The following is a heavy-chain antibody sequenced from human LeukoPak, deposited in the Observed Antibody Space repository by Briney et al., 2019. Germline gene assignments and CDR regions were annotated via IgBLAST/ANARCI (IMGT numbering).Heavy chain of an antibody. CDR2: IKEDGSEI. V-gene: IGHV3-7*01. D-gene: IGHD4-23*01. CDR1: AFTFSNYW. Sequence: GGSLRLSYAASAFTFSNYWMSWVRQAPGKGLEGVANIKEDGSEINYVDSVKGRFTISRDNAKNSLYLQMNSLRVDDTAVYYCARDRGYSTFDYWGQGTLVTVSS. J-gene: IGHJ4*02. CDR3: ARDRGYSTFDY.